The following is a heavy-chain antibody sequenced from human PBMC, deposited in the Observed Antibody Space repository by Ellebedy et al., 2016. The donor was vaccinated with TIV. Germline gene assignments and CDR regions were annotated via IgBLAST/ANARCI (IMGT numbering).Heavy chain of an antibody. CDR3: ARDGSEWSRDY. V-gene: IGHV3-21*06. Sequence: GESLKISCATSGFTFSTAGMTWVRQAPGKGLEWVATIDFSGTGTYYADSVKGRFIISRDNTKNSLFLQMNSLGVEDTAVYYCARDGSEWSRDYWGQGTLVTVSS. CDR2: IDFSGTGT. J-gene: IGHJ4*02. D-gene: IGHD3-3*01. CDR1: GFTFSTAG.